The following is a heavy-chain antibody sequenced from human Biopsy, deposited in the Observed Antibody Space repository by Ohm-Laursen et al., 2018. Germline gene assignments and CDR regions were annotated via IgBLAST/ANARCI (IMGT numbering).Heavy chain of an antibody. J-gene: IGHJ4*02. D-gene: IGHD1-1*01. Sequence: SVKVSCKASGGTFSSFGISWVRKAPGQGLEWMGEINSMFGTTNYAQTFQGRVTITADESTSTAYMEVSSLRSEDTAVYYCAKRGVERGRPLAYWGQGTLVTVSS. CDR3: AKRGVERGRPLAY. V-gene: IGHV1-69*13. CDR2: INSMFGTT. CDR1: GGTFSSFG.